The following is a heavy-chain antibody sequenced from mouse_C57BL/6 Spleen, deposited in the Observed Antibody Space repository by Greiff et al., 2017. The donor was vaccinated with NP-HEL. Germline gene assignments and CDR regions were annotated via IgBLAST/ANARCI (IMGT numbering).Heavy chain of an antibody. CDR1: GFTFSSYA. D-gene: IGHD1-1*01. CDR2: LSDGGSYT. V-gene: IGHV5-4*01. CDR3: ARDYYYGSSYWYCDV. Sequence: EVQVVESGGGLVKPGGSLKLSCAASGFTFSSYAMSWVRQTPEKRLEWVATLSDGGSYTYYPDNVKGRFTLSRDNAKNNLYLQRSHLKSEDTAMYYCARDYYYGSSYWYCDVWGTGTTVTVSS. J-gene: IGHJ1*03.